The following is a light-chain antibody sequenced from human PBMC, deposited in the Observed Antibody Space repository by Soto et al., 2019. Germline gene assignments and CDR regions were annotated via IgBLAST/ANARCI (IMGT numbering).Light chain of an antibody. Sequence: EIVLQKSLGTLSLSPGESATLSCRASQSVSSSYLAWYQQKPGQTNRLLIYDASNRATGIPARFSGSGSETDFTLTISSLEPEEFAVYYCQHRMNWPLTVGQGTRLEIK. CDR1: QSVSSSY. J-gene: IGKJ5*01. V-gene: IGKV3D-20*02. CDR3: QHRMNWPLT. CDR2: DAS.